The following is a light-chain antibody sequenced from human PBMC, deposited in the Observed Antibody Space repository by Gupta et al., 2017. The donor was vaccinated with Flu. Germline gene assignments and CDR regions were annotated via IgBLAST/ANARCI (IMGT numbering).Light chain of an antibody. J-gene: IGKJ1*01. V-gene: IGKV4-1*01. CDR3: QQYYSTPLT. CDR2: WAS. Sequence: LAWYQQKPGQPPKLLIYWASTRESGVPDRFSGSGSGTDFTLTISSLQAEDVAVYYCQQYYSTPLTFGQGTKAEIK.